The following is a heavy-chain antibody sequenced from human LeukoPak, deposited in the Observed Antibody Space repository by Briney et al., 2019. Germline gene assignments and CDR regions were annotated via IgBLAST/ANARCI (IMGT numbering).Heavy chain of an antibody. J-gene: IGHJ4*02. CDR1: GFTFSSYS. CDR3: AKHIAATGPYYFDY. CDR2: ISGSGGST. Sequence: GGSLRLSCAASGFTFSSYSINWVRQAPGKGLEWVSVISGSGGSTYYADSVKGRFTISRDNSKNTLYPQMNSLRAEDTAVYYCAKHIAATGPYYFDYWGQGTLVTVSS. D-gene: IGHD6-13*01. V-gene: IGHV3-23*01.